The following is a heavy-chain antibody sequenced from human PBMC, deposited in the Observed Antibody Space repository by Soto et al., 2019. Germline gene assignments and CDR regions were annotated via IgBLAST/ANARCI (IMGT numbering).Heavy chain of an antibody. V-gene: IGHV1-18*01. D-gene: IGHD3-22*01. CDR2: ISAYNGNT. J-gene: IGHJ4*02. CDR1: GYSFATSG. Sequence: QVKLVQSGTEVKQPGASMKVSCKASGYSFATSGISWVRQAPGQGLERMGWISAYNGNTNYDQKLQDRVTMTTDKSTSTAYLELRNLRSDDTAVYYCARAGKYYDSSGYANWGQGTLVTVSS. CDR3: ARAGKYYDSSGYAN.